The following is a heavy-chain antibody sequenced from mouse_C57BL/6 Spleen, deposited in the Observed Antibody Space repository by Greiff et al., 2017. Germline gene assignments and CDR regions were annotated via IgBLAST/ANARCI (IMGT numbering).Heavy chain of an antibody. CDR1: GYTFTSYW. D-gene: IGHD2-1*01. J-gene: IGHJ2*01. CDR3: AREDNYYGNYYFDY. CDR2: IYPGSGST. Sequence: VQLQQPGAELVKPGASVKMSCKASGYTFTSYWITWVKQRPGQGLEWIGDIYPGSGSTNYNEKFKSKATLTVDTSSSTAYMQLSSLTSEDSAVYYCAREDNYYGNYYFDYWGQGTTLTVSS. V-gene: IGHV1-55*01.